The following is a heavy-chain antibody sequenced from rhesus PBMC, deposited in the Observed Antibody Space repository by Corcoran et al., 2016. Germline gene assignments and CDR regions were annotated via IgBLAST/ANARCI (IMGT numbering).Heavy chain of an antibody. J-gene: IGHJ1*01. V-gene: IGHV1-1*01. CDR2: ISPDNGNK. CDR1: GYTFTSHY. CDR3: TREGIRERYFEF. Sequence: QVQLVQSGAEIKQPGASVKLSCKASGYTFTSHYMHWVRHAPGQGLEWIGLISPDNGNKGYAQNVRDRVTITTDTSTSTGYMELSSLRSEDTAVYYCTREGIRERYFEFWGQGALVTVSS. D-gene: IGHD5-42*01.